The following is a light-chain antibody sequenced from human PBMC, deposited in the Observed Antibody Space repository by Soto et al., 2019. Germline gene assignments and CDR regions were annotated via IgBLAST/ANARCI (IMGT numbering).Light chain of an antibody. J-gene: IGKJ1*01. V-gene: IGKV3-20*01. CDR1: QTISSNF. CDR3: PQCGSSPWT. CDR2: TVS. Sequence: EIVLTQSPGTLSLSPGDTATLSCRASQTISSNFLAWYQQKPGQAPRLLIYTVSTRATGIPDRFSCSGSGTNFTRTVSRLEPDDFAVYHCPQCGSSPWTFGQGTKVEIK.